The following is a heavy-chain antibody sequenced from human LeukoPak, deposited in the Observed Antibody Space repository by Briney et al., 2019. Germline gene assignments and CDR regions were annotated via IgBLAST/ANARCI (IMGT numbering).Heavy chain of an antibody. CDR2: ISAYNGNT. J-gene: IGHJ4*02. V-gene: IGHV1-18*01. CDR1: GYTFTSYG. CDR3: ARDHYQYYYQDY. Sequence: ASVKVSCKASGYTFTSYGISWVRQAPGQGLEWMGWISAYNGNTNYAQKLQGRVTMTRDTSTSTVYMELSSLRSEDTAVYYCARDHYQYYYQDYWGQGTLVTVSS. D-gene: IGHD3-10*01.